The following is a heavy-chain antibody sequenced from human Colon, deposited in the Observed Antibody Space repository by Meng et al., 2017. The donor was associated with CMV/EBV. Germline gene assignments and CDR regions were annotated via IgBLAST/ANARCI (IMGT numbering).Heavy chain of an antibody. J-gene: IGHJ4*02. V-gene: IGHV4-4*02. CDR3: ARNGFYSLDF. D-gene: IGHD3-22*01. Sequence: LTCAVSGDSMSSSNCLSWVRPPPGKGLEWIGEIYHGESATYTPSLKSRVTISVDKSKNQLSLKLSSVTAADTAVYYCARNGFYSLDFWGQGTLVTVSS. CDR2: IYHGESA. CDR1: GDSMSSSNC.